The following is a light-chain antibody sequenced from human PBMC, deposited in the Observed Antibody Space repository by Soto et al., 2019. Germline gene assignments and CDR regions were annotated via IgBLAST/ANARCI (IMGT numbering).Light chain of an antibody. Sequence: DIQMTQSPSSLSASVGDRVTITCRASQSISSYLNWYQQKPGKAPKLLIYAASSLQSGVPSRFSGSGSGTDFTLTISSLQPEDFATYYWQQSYRTPYTFGQGTKLEIK. J-gene: IGKJ2*01. CDR1: QSISSY. CDR3: QQSYRTPYT. CDR2: AAS. V-gene: IGKV1-39*01.